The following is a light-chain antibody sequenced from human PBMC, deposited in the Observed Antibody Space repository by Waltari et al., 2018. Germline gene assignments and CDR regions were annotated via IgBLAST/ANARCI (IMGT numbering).Light chain of an antibody. CDR3: QEWDSSTVV. CDR1: NLADKS. V-gene: IGLV3-1*01. Sequence: YELTPPPSVSVSPAQPPSITCSGDNLADKSVCWYQQKPGQFPPLVIYQDSQRPSRIPMRFAGCNSRNTATLTISRTQAMDEADYYCQEWDSSTVVFGGGTKLTVL. J-gene: IGLJ2*01. CDR2: QDS.